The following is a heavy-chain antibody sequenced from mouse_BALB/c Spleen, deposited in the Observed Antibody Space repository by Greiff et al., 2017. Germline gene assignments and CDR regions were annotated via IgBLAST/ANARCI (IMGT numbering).Heavy chain of an antibody. J-gene: IGHJ3*01. V-gene: IGHV5-9-3*01. D-gene: IGHD4-1*01. CDR3: AILGLAY. CDR1: GFTFSSYA. Sequence: EVQGVESGGGLVKPGGSLKLSCAASGFTFSSYAMSWVRQTPEKRLEWVATISSGGSYTYYPDSVKGRFTISRDNAKNTLYLQMSSLRSEDTAMYYCAILGLAYWGQGTLVTVSA. CDR2: ISSGGSYT.